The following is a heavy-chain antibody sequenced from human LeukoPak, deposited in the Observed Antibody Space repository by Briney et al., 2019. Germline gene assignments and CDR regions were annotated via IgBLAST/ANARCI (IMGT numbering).Heavy chain of an antibody. CDR3: ASSGGSSGAVDY. V-gene: IGHV4-34*01. Sequence: PSETLSLTCAVYGGSFSGYYWSWIRQPPGKGLEWIGEINHSGSTNYNPSLKSRVTISLDTSKNQFSLKLSSVTAADTAVYYCASSGGSSGAVDYWGQGTLVTVSS. CDR1: GGSFSGYY. J-gene: IGHJ4*02. D-gene: IGHD6-13*01. CDR2: INHSGST.